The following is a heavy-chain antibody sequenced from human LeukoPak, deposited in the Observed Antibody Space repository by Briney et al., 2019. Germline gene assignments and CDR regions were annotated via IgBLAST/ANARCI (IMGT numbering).Heavy chain of an antibody. CDR3: ARDPTIITSSRITVFGVVKSPHNWFDP. CDR1: GYTFSSYS. CDR2: INPSDGGT. D-gene: IGHD3-3*01. Sequence: ASVTVSCKASGYTFSSYSMHWVRQAPGQGLEWLGLINPSDGGTTYAQNFQGRVTMTRDTSTSTVYMEVSSLRSEDTAVYYCARDPTIITSSRITVFGVVKSPHNWFDPWGQGTLVTVPS. V-gene: IGHV1-46*01. J-gene: IGHJ5*02.